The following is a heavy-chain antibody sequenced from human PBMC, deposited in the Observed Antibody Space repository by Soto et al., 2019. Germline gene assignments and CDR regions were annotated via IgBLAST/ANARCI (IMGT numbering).Heavy chain of an antibody. V-gene: IGHV3-64D*06. J-gene: IGHJ4*02. D-gene: IGHD3-22*01. Sequence: PGGSLRLSCSASGFTFSSYAMHWVRQAPGKGLKNVLSISTNGGSTHYADSVKGRFTISRDNSKNTQYLQMSSLRADDTAVYYCVKGEYYYDSSGYCPFDYWGQGTLVTVSS. CDR3: VKGEYYYDSSGYCPFDY. CDR2: ISTNGGST. CDR1: GFTFSSYA.